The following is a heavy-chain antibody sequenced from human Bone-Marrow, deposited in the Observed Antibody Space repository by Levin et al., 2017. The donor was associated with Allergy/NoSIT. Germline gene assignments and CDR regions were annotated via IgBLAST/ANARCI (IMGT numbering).Heavy chain of an antibody. Sequence: SVKVSCKASGGTFNKNAFTWVRQAPGQGLEWMGEIIPMFGTPTYAPTFKGRISITADESTSTVYMELSGLRSEDTALYYCARDHYDDDYFYYGLDVWGQGTTVTVSS. V-gene: IGHV1-69*13. CDR1: GGTFNKNA. CDR3: ARDHYDDDYFYYGLDV. J-gene: IGHJ6*02. CDR2: IIPMFGTP. D-gene: IGHD4-17*01.